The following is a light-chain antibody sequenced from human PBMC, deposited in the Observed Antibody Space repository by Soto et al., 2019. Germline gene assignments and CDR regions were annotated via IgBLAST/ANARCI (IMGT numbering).Light chain of an antibody. CDR3: QQYGSSPPYT. CDR2: GAS. Sequence: EIVLTQSPGILSLSPGERATLSCRASQSVSSSYLAWYQQKPGQAPRLLIYGASNRATGIPGRFSASGSKTNFTRTISRLEPEDFAVYYCQQYGSSPPYTFGQGTKLELK. CDR1: QSVSSSY. J-gene: IGKJ2*01. V-gene: IGKV3-20*01.